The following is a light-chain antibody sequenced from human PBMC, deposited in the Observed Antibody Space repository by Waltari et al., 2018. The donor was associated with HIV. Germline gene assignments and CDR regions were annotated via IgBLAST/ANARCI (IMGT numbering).Light chain of an antibody. J-gene: IGLJ3*02. V-gene: IGLV2-23*02. CDR3: CSYAGSSTWV. CDR1: SSDVGSYNL. Sequence: QSALTQPASVSGSPGQSITISCTGTSSDVGSYNLVSWYQQHPVKAPKLRIYEVSKRPSGVSNRFSGSKAGNTASLTISGLQAEDEADYYCCSYAGSSTWVFGGGTKLTVL. CDR2: EVS.